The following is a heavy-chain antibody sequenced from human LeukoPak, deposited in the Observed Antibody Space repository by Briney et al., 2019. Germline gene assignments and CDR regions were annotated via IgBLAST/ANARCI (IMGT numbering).Heavy chain of an antibody. CDR1: GYTFTSYD. V-gene: IGHV1-8*01. CDR3: ARDRSSSSKYYYYYMDV. Sequence: ASVKVSCKASGYTFTSYDINWVRQATGQGLEWMGWMNPNSGNTGYAQKFQGRVTMTRNTSISTAYMELSSLGSEDTAMYYCARDRSSSSKYYYYYMDVWGKGTTVTVSS. D-gene: IGHD6-13*01. J-gene: IGHJ6*03. CDR2: MNPNSGNT.